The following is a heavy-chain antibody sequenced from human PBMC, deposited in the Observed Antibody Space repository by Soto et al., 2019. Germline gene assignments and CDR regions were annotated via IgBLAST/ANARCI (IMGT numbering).Heavy chain of an antibody. CDR3: ARRRSGDLDY. V-gene: IGHV4-31*03. J-gene: IGHJ4*02. D-gene: IGHD2-15*01. Sequence: SETLSLTCTVSGGSIDSGGFYWNWIRQLPGKGLEWIGYIYYNERTDFNPSLKSRVTMSVDTSKNQFSLKLSSVTAADTAVYYCARRRSGDLDYWGQGTLVTVSS. CDR1: GGSIDSGGFY. CDR2: IYYNERT.